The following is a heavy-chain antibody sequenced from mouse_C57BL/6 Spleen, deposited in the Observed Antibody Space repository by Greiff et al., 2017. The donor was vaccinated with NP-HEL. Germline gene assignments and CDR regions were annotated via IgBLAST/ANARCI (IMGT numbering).Heavy chain of an antibody. CDR3: ARSRLSSLAY. D-gene: IGHD3-2*02. V-gene: IGHV1-26*01. CDR1: GYTFTDYY. Sequence: EVKLQQSGPELVKPGASVKISCKASGYTFTDYYMNWVKQSHGKSLEWIGDINPNNGGTSYNQKFKGKATLTVDKSSSTAYMELRSLTSEDSAVYYCARSRLSSLAYWGQGTLVTVSA. J-gene: IGHJ3*01. CDR2: INPNNGGT.